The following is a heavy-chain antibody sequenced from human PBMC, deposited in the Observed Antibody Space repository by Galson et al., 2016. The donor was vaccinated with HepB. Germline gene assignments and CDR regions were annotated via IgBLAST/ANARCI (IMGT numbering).Heavy chain of an antibody. CDR2: IYYSGST. V-gene: IGHV4-39*01. Sequence: SETLSLTCTVSGGSISSSSYYWGWIRQPPGKGLEWIGSIYYSGSTYYNPSLKSRVTISVDTSKNQFSLKLSSVTAADTAVYYCASTNCSGGSCYFSGAYYFDYWGQGTLVTVSS. J-gene: IGHJ4*02. CDR3: ASTNCSGGSCYFSGAYYFDY. D-gene: IGHD2-15*01. CDR1: GGSISSSSYY.